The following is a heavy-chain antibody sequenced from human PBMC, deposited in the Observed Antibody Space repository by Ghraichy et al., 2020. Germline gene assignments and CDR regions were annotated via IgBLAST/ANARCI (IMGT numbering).Heavy chain of an antibody. D-gene: IGHD2-21*01. CDR3: ARGYCDGGLCTLRPYFDY. CDR2: ISPTNGVP. Sequence: ASVKVSCAASGYTFTAYSIHWVRQAPGQGIEWMGRISPTNGVPNYAQKFQGRVTMTRDTSIGTAYMELSRLTSDDTAMYFCARGYCDGGLCTLRPYFDYWGQGALVTVSS. J-gene: IGHJ4*02. V-gene: IGHV1-2*06. CDR1: GYTFTAYS.